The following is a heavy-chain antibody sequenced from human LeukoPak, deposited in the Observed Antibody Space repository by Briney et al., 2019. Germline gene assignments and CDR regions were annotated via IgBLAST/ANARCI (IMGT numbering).Heavy chain of an antibody. V-gene: IGHV5-51*01. CDR3: ARLKDDYIIDS. J-gene: IGHJ5*01. CDR1: GYTFTSYW. D-gene: IGHD5-24*01. CDR2: IYPGDSDT. Sequence: GESLKISCKGSGYTFTSYWIGWVRPMPGKGLEWMGIIYPGDSDTRYSPSFQGQVTISADKSISTAYLQWSSLKASDTSMYYCARLKDDYIIDSWGQGTLVTVSS.